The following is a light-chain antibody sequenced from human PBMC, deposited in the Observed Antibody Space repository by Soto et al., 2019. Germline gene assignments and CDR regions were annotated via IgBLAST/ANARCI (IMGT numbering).Light chain of an antibody. CDR1: QSVNSN. CDR3: QQYNKWPPIT. J-gene: IGKJ4*01. Sequence: EIVMTQSPATVSLSPGERSTLSCSASQSVNSNLAWYQQKPGQAPRLLIYGASTRATGIPARFSGSGSGTEFTLTISSLQSEDFAVYYCQQYNKWPPITFGGGTKVDI. CDR2: GAS. V-gene: IGKV3-15*01.